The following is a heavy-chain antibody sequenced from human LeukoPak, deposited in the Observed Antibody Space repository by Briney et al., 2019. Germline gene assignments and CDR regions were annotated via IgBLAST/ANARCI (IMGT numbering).Heavy chain of an antibody. J-gene: IGHJ4*02. CDR1: GFTFSSYS. D-gene: IGHD3-3*01. CDR2: ISSSSSYI. V-gene: IGHV3-21*01. Sequence: GGSLRLSRAASGFTFSSYSMTWVRQAPGKGLEWVSSISSSSSYIFYADSMKGRFTISRDNAKNSLYLQMNSLRAEDTAVYYCARDSGFWSGYYDYWGQGTLVTVSS. CDR3: ARDSGFWSGYYDY.